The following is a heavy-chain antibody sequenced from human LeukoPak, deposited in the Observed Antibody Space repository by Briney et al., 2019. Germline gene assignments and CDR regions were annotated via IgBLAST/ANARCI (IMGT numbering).Heavy chain of an antibody. D-gene: IGHD3-10*01. J-gene: IGHJ4*02. CDR3: ARETSRGEGDY. CDR1: GGSFSGYY. CDR2: INHSGST. V-gene: IGHV4-34*01. Sequence: KPSETLSLTCAVYGGSFSGYYWSWIRQPPGKGLEWIGEINHSGSTNYNPSLKSRVTISVDTSKNQFSLKLSSVTAADTAVYYCARETSRGEGDYWGQGTLVTVSS.